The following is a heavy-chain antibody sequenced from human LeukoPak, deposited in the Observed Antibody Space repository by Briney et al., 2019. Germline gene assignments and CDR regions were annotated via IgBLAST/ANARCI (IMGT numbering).Heavy chain of an antibody. Sequence: SETLSLTCTVSGGSISSGSHHWGWFRQSPGKGLEWIGSIHYSRTTYHNPSLNSRVTISEVTSKNQFSLQLNSVTAADTAVYYCARHDGRGGATMGALDSWGQGTLVTVST. V-gene: IGHV4-39*01. J-gene: IGHJ4*02. CDR1: GGSISSGSHH. D-gene: IGHD5-12*01. CDR3: ARHDGRGGATMGALDS. CDR2: IHYSRTT.